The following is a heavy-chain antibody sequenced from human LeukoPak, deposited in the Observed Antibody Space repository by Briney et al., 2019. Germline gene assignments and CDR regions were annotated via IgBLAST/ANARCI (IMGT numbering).Heavy chain of an antibody. CDR2: IKPDSGAT. CDR1: GYTFTVHY. J-gene: IGHJ4*02. D-gene: IGHD4/OR15-4a*01. Sequence: ASLKVSCKASGYTFTVHYMHWLRQAPGQGLEWMGWIKPDSGATNFAQNFQGRVTMTSDTSINTAYRELSSLTSDDTAMYYCARDHDYGPDYWGQGTLVTVSA. CDR3: ARDHDYGPDY. V-gene: IGHV1-2*02.